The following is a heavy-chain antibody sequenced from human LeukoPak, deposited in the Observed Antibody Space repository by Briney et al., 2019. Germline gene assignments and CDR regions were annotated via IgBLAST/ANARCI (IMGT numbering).Heavy chain of an antibody. Sequence: GRSLRLSCAASGFTFSSYGMHWVRQAPGKGLEWVAVISYDGSNKYYADSVKGRFTISRDNSKNTLYLQMNSLRGDDTAVYYCAKYCSGGHCYSGMDVWGQGTTVTVSS. V-gene: IGHV3-30*18. CDR1: GFTFSSYG. J-gene: IGHJ6*02. D-gene: IGHD2-15*01. CDR2: ISYDGSNK. CDR3: AKYCSGGHCYSGMDV.